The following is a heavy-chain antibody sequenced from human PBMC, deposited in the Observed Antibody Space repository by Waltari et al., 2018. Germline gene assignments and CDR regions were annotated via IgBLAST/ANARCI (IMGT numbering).Heavy chain of an antibody. CDR3: ARSPIAVDYYYYMDV. Sequence: QMQLQESGPGLVKPSETLSLTCTVSGASVKSYYWSWIRQPPGKGLEWIGEINHSGSTNYNPSLKSRVTISVDTSKNQFSLKLSSVTAADTAVYYCARSPIAVDYYYYMDVWGKGTTVTVSS. J-gene: IGHJ6*03. CDR1: GASVKSYY. CDR2: INHSGST. V-gene: IGHV4-34*01. D-gene: IGHD6-19*01.